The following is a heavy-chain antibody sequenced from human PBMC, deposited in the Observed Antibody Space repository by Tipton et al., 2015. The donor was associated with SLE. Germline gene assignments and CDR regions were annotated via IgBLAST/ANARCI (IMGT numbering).Heavy chain of an antibody. CDR1: GYTFTSYG. Sequence: QLVQSGAEVKKPGASVKVSCKASGYTFTSYGISWVRQAPGQGLEWMGWINPNSGGTNYAQKFQGRVTMTRDTSISTAYMELSRLRSGDTAVYYCARERDSSVSYWYYFDYWGQGTLVTVSS. CDR3: ARERDSSVSYWYYFDY. CDR2: INPNSGGT. D-gene: IGHD3-22*01. V-gene: IGHV1-2*02. J-gene: IGHJ4*02.